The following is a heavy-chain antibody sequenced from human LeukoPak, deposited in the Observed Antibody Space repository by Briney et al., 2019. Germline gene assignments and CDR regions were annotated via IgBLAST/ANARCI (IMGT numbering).Heavy chain of an antibody. J-gene: IGHJ5*02. CDR1: GGSFSGYY. D-gene: IGHD6-19*01. V-gene: IGHV4-34*01. Sequence: SETLSLTCAVYGGSFSGYYWSWIRQPPGKGLELIGEINHSGSTNYNPSLKSRVTISVDTSKNQFSLKLSSVTAADTAVYYCARYSSGWYHRNWFDPWGQGTLVTVSS. CDR2: INHSGST. CDR3: ARYSSGWYHRNWFDP.